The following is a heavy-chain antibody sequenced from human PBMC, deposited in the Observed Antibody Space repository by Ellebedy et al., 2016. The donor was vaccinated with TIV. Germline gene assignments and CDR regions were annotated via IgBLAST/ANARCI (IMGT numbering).Heavy chain of an antibody. CDR3: ARVIVDIVATTLDY. D-gene: IGHD5-12*01. J-gene: IGHJ4*02. CDR1: GYTFTSYA. CDR2: ISAYNGNT. V-gene: IGHV1-18*01. Sequence: ASVKVSXXASGYTFTSYAMHWVRQAPGQRLEWMGWISAYNGNTNYAQKLQGRVTMTTDTSTSTAYMELRSLRSDDTAVYYCARVIVDIVATTLDYWGQGTLVTVSS.